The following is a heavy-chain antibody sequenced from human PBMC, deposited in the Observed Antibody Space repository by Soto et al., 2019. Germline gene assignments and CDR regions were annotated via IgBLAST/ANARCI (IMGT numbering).Heavy chain of an antibody. J-gene: IGHJ4*02. CDR1: GGSFSGYY. CDR2: IYYSGST. D-gene: IGHD5-12*01. V-gene: IGHV4-59*08. Sequence: SETLSLTCAVYGGSFSGYYWSWIRQPPGKGLEWIGYIYYSGSTNYNPSLKSRVTISVDTSKNQFSLKLSSVTAADTAVYYCARRYGGNFDYWGQGTLV. CDR3: ARRYGGNFDY.